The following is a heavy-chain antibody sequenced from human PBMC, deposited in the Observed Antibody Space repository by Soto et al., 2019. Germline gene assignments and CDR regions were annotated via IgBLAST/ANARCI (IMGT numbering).Heavy chain of an antibody. CDR1: GFTFSSYG. V-gene: IGHV3-30*03. CDR3: ARGSAGHYNSGTLLD. J-gene: IGHJ4*02. Sequence: QVQLVESGGGVVQPGRSLRLSCAASGFTFSSYGMHWVRQTPGKGLEWVAVISYDGSKKYYADSVKGRFTISRDNSKNTLYLQMNSLRAEDTAVYYCARGSAGHYNSGTLLDWGQGTLVTVSS. CDR2: ISYDGSKK. D-gene: IGHD3-10*01.